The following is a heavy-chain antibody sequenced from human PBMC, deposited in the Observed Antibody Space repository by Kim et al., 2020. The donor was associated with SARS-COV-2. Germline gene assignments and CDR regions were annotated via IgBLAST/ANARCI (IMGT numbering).Heavy chain of an antibody. J-gene: IGHJ6*02. CDR1: GGSISSSSYY. Sequence: SETLSLTCTVSGGSISSSSYYWGWIRQPPGKGLEWIGSIYYSGSTYYNPSLKSRVTIPVDTSKNQFSLKLSTVTAADTAVYYCARQWEAFGDSYYYGMDVWGQWTTVTVSS. V-gene: IGHV4-39*01. D-gene: IGHD3-10*01. CDR2: IYYSGST. CDR3: ARQWEAFGDSYYYGMDV.